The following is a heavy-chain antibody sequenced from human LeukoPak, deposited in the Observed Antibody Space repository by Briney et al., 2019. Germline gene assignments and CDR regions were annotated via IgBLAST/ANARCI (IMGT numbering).Heavy chain of an antibody. V-gene: IGHV3-23*01. D-gene: IGHD6-13*01. CDR3: AKDRYSSRGNWFDT. CDR2: IRGGGDTS. CDR1: GFTFSSYA. J-gene: IGHJ5*02. Sequence: PGGSLRLSCAASGFTFSSYAMNWVRQAPGKGLEWVSCIRGGGDTSYYADSVKGRFTISRDNSKNTLYLQMNSLRAEDTAVYYCAKDRYSSRGNWFDTWGQGTLVTVSS.